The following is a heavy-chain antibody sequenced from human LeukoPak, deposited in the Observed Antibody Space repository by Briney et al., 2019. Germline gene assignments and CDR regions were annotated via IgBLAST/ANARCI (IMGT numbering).Heavy chain of an antibody. CDR2: IYYTGDT. Sequence: SETLSLTCTVSGGSISSYWWSWIRKPPGKGLEWIGNIYYTGDTNYNPSLQSRVTLSIDSSKSQFSLKLASVTAADTALYYCARGFQWHTRPNAFDIVGQGTTVTVSS. CDR1: GGSISSYW. CDR3: ARGFQWHTRPNAFDI. D-gene: IGHD2-2*01. J-gene: IGHJ3*02. V-gene: IGHV4-59*01.